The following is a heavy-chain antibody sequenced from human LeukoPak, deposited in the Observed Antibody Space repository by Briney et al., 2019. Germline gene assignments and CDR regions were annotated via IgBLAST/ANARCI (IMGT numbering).Heavy chain of an antibody. Sequence: PGASLRLSCAASGLTFISYAMSWVRQAPGKGLEWVSAISGSGGSTYYADSVKGRFTTSRDNSKNTLYLQMNSLRAEDTAVYYCAKVPDGREANWFDPWGQGTLVTVSS. D-gene: IGHD1-14*01. CDR3: AKVPDGREANWFDP. V-gene: IGHV3-23*01. CDR2: ISGSGGST. J-gene: IGHJ5*02. CDR1: GLTFISYA.